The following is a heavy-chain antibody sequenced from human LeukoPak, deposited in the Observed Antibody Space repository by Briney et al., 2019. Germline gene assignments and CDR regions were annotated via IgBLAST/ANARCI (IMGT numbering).Heavy chain of an antibody. D-gene: IGHD3-10*01. CDR1: GYTFTGYY. CDR3: ARGPAVRGVIRRYYYYYMDV. CDR2: INPNSGGT. J-gene: IGHJ6*03. V-gene: IGHV1-2*02. Sequence: ASVKVSCKASGYTFTGYYMHWVRQAPGQGLEWMGWINPNSGGTNYAQKFQGRVTMTRDTSISTAYMELSRLRSDDTAVYYCARGPAVRGVIRRYYYYYMDVWGKGTTVTISS.